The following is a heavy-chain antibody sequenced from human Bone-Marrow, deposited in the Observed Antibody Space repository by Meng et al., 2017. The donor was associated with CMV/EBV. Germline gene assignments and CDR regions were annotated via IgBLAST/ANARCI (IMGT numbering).Heavy chain of an antibody. Sequence: GESLKISCAASGFTFSSYGMHWVRQAPGRGLEWVSTIYDDGETYYADSVKGRFTISRDNSKNALYLQMHSLRAEDSAMYYCARAPRSTVFRGIDFWGQGTTVTVSS. CDR2: IYDDGET. J-gene: IGHJ6*02. D-gene: IGHD5/OR15-5a*01. CDR1: GFTFSSYG. V-gene: IGHV3-53*01. CDR3: ARAPRSTVFRGIDF.